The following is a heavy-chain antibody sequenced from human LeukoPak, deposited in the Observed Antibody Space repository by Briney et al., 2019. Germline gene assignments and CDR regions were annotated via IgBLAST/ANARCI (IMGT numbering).Heavy chain of an antibody. CDR3: ARAEYYFDY. CDR2: IYYSGST. CDR1: GGSVSSGSYY. Sequence: SETLSLTCTVSGGSVSSGSYYWSWMRQPLGKGLEWIGYIYYSGSTNYNPSLKSRVTISVDTSKNQFSLKLSSVTAADTAVYYCARAEYYFDYWGQGTLFTVSS. J-gene: IGHJ4*02. V-gene: IGHV4-61*01.